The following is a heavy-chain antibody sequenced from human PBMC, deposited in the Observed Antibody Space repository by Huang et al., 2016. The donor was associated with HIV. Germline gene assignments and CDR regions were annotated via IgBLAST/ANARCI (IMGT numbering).Heavy chain of an antibody. CDR2: SNPKSGGT. CDR1: GYTFTDYY. V-gene: IGHV1-2*02. J-gene: IGHJ4*02. D-gene: IGHD2-2*02. Sequence: QVQLVQSGAEVGKPGASVKVSCKTSGYTFTDYYIPWGRKAPGQGLEWMGWSNPKSGGTNYAQKFQGRVTMIKDTSISTAYMELSGLRSDDTAVYYCARDWGQCSSTNCYIFDYWGQGILVTVSS. CDR3: ARDWGQCSSTNCYIFDY.